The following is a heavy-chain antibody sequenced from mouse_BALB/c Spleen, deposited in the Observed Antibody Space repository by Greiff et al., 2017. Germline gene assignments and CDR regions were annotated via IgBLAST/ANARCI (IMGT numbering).Heavy chain of an antibody. CDR3: ARAMITTRGAAMDY. CDR2: IWAGGST. J-gene: IGHJ4*01. D-gene: IGHD2-4*01. Sequence: VKLMESGPGLVAPSQSLSITCTVSGFSLTSYGVHWVRQPPGKGLEWLGVIWAGGSTNYNSALMSRLSISKDNSKSQVFLKMNSLQTDDTAMYYCARAMITTRGAAMDYWGQGTSVTVSS. CDR1: GFSLTSYG. V-gene: IGHV2-9*02.